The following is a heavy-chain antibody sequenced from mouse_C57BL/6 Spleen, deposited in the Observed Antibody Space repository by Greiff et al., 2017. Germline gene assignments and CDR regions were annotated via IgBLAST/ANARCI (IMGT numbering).Heavy chain of an antibody. CDR2: IYPGDGDT. D-gene: IGHD2-3*01. CDR1: GYAFSSYW. V-gene: IGHV1-80*01. CDR3: ARDGFNYIDY. Sequence: VKLVESGAELVKPGASVKISCKASGYAFSSYWMNWVKQRPGKGLEWIGQIYPGDGDTNYNGKFKGKATLTADKSSSTAYMQLSSLTSEDSAVYFCARDGFNYIDYWGQGTTLTVSS. J-gene: IGHJ2*01.